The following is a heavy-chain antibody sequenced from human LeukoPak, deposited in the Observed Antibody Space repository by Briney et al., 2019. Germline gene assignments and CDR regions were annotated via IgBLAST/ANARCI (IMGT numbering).Heavy chain of an antibody. CDR3: ARGTPSSSGWLYYGMDV. V-gene: IGHV3-30-3*01. Sequence: GRSLRLSCAASGFTFSSYAMHWVRQAPGKGLEWVAVISSDGSNKYYADSVKSRFTISRDNSKNTLYLQMNSLGAEDTDVYYCARGTPSSSGWLYYGMDVWGQGTTVTVSS. CDR1: GFTFSSYA. J-gene: IGHJ6*02. D-gene: IGHD6-19*01. CDR2: ISSDGSNK.